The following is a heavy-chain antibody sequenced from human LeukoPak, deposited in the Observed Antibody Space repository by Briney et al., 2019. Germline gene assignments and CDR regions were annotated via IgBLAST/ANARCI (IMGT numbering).Heavy chain of an antibody. CDR2: IYYSGGA. V-gene: IGHV4-30-4*01. CDR3: ASLPYSSSWYIDYYYMDV. CDR1: GGSISSGDYY. J-gene: IGHJ6*03. Sequence: PSETLSLTCTVSGGSISSGDYYWSWIRQPPGKGLEWIGYIYYSGGADYNPPLKSRVSISVDTSKSQFSLRLSSVTAADTAVYYCASLPYSSSWYIDYYYMDVWGKGTTVTVSS. D-gene: IGHD6-13*01.